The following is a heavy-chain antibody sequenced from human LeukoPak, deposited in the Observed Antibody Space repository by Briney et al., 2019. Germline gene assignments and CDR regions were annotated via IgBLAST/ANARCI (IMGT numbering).Heavy chain of an antibody. V-gene: IGHV4-31*03. D-gene: IGHD3-16*02. CDR2: IYYSGST. Sequence: PSETLSLTCTVSGGSISSGGYYWSWIRQHPGKGLEWIGYIYYSGSTYYNPSLKSRVTISVDTSKNQFSLKLSSVTAADTAVYYCARDRGDDYVWGSYRYLPYYWGQGTLVTVSS. CDR3: ARDRGDDYVWGSYRYLPYY. J-gene: IGHJ4*02. CDR1: GGSISSGGYY.